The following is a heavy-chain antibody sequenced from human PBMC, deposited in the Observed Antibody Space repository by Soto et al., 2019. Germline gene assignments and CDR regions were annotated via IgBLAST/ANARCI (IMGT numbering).Heavy chain of an antibody. Sequence: SETLSLTCAAYGGSLSGYYWSWIRQPPGKGLEWIGEINHSGSTNYNPSLKSRVTISVDTSKNQFSLKLSSVTAADTAVYYCARGVLSRPYYDILTGYYRAHNWFDPWGQGTLVTVSS. D-gene: IGHD3-9*01. CDR1: GGSLSGYY. J-gene: IGHJ5*02. CDR3: ARGVLSRPYYDILTGYYRAHNWFDP. CDR2: INHSGST. V-gene: IGHV4-34*01.